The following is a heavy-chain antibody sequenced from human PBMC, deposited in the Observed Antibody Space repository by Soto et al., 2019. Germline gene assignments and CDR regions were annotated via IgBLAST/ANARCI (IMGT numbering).Heavy chain of an antibody. CDR3: ANMAAAATG. CDR2: ISYDGGSK. Sequence: QVQLVESGGGVVQPGRSLRLSCAASGFTFSSYAMHWVHQAPGKGLEWVAGISYDGGSKNYADSVKGRFTISRDNSKNTLYLEMNSLRPEDTAIYYCANMAAAATGWGRGTLVTVSS. V-gene: IGHV3-30-3*01. D-gene: IGHD6-13*01. J-gene: IGHJ4*02. CDR1: GFTFSSYA.